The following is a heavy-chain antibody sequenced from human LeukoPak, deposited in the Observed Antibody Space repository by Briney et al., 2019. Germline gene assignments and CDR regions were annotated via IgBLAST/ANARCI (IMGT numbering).Heavy chain of an antibody. CDR2: IGDNGGGT. V-gene: IGHV3-23*01. D-gene: IGHD2-15*01. CDR3: AKERSTVGTPLFDN. J-gene: IGHJ4*02. CDR1: GFTCGSYA. Sequence: GGSLRLSAAAAGFTCGSYAMSRVRPAPGRGLEGGSDIGDNGGGTDYGDSVKGRLTISRGNSKNMLYLQMNGLRAEDTALYYCAKERSTVGTPLFDNWGQGILVTVSS.